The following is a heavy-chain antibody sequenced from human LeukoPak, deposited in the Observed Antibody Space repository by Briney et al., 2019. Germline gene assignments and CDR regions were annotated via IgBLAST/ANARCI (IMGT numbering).Heavy chain of an antibody. Sequence: ASVKVSCKASSYSFINYDINWVRQAPGQGLEWMGWISGYNGYTRYAQKFQDRVTLTTDTSTSTAYMELRSLRFDDTAVYYCARERTHRYNWNTRNTDAFSIWGQGTMVTVSS. CDR3: ARERTHRYNWNTRNTDAFSI. CDR1: SYSFINYD. D-gene: IGHD1-1*01. CDR2: ISGYNGYT. V-gene: IGHV1-18*01. J-gene: IGHJ3*02.